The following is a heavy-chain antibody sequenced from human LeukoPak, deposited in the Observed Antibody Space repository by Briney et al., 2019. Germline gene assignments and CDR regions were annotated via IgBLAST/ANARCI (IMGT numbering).Heavy chain of an antibody. CDR1: GGSISSYY. CDR2: IYYSGST. CDR3: ARMGQIGGMDV. Sequence: SETLSLTCTVSGGSISSYYWSWIRQPPGKGLEWIGYIYYSGSTNYDPSLKSRVTISVDTSKNQFSLKLSSVTAADTAVYYCARMGQIGGMDVWGQGTTVTVPS. J-gene: IGHJ6*02. V-gene: IGHV4-59*01.